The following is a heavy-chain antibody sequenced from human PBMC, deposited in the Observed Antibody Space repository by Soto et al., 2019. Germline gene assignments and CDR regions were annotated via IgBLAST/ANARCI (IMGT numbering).Heavy chain of an antibody. V-gene: IGHV1-69*01. D-gene: IGHD6-19*01. CDR3: ARESEAGKPYFDY. Sequence: QVQLVQSGAEVQKPGSSVKVSCKASGGIFRSFAISWVRQAPGQGLEWMGGVIPIFGYTNYAQKFQGRVTIIADESTSTAYMELSNLRSDDTAVYYGARESEAGKPYFDYWGQGTLVTVSS. J-gene: IGHJ4*02. CDR2: VIPIFGYT. CDR1: GGIFRSFA.